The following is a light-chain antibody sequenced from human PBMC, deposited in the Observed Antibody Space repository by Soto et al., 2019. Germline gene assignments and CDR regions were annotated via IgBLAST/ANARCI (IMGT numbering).Light chain of an antibody. J-gene: IGKJ3*01. CDR1: QSVSKSY. V-gene: IGKV3-20*01. CDR3: QHYDNSPPSVT. CDR2: GAS. Sequence: DIVLTQSPGTLSLSPGERAPLSCRASQSVSKSYIAWYQQRPGQPPRLLIFGASIRATGIPDRFSGSGSEKDYTLTISRLEPEDFAVYYCQHYDNSPPSVTFGPGTKVDIK.